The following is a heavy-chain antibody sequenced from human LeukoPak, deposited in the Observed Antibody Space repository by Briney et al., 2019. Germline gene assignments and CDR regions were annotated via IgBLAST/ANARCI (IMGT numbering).Heavy chain of an antibody. V-gene: IGHV3-30*03. J-gene: IGHJ4*02. Sequence: GGSLRLSCAASGFTFSSYGMHWVRQAPGKGLEWVAVISYDGSNKYYADSVKGRFTISRDNSKNTLYLQMNSLRAEDTAVYYCARGDGYNSYFDYWGQGTLVTVSP. D-gene: IGHD5-24*01. CDR2: ISYDGSNK. CDR1: GFTFSSYG. CDR3: ARGDGYNSYFDY.